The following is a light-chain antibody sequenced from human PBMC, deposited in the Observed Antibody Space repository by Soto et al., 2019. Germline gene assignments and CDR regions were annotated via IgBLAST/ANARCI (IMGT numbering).Light chain of an antibody. V-gene: IGKV3-15*01. CDR2: DIS. Sequence: DIVLTQSPGTLSLPPGETATLSCRASQSVSNNYLAWYQQTPGQSPRLLIYDISNRAAGAQARFSGSGSETEFTLTIRRLQSEDFAVYFCQQYNNWPSFGQGTRLEIK. CDR3: QQYNNWPS. CDR1: QSVSNN. J-gene: IGKJ5*01.